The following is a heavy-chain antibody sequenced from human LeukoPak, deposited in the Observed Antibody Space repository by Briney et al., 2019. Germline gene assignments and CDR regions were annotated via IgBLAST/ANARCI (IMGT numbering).Heavy chain of an antibody. CDR1: GGSISSGGYS. D-gene: IGHD6-6*01. Sequence: SETLSLTCAVSGGSISSGGYSWSWIRQPPGKGLEWIGYIYHSGSTYYNPSLKSRVTISVDRSKNQFSLKLSSVTAADTAVYYCVRTSIAARRANAFDIWGQGTMVTVSS. CDR3: VRTSIAARRANAFDI. V-gene: IGHV4-30-2*01. CDR2: IYHSGST. J-gene: IGHJ3*02.